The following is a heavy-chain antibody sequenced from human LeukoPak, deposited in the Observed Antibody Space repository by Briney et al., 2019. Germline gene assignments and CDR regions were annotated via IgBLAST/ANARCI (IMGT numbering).Heavy chain of an antibody. CDR1: GDTFTSCY. D-gene: IGHD3-22*01. CDR3: ARGRHYYDSSDYYYEGDAFDI. V-gene: IGHV1-46*01. CDR2: INPSGDST. J-gene: IGHJ3*02. Sequence: ASVKVSCKASGDTFTSCYMHWLRQAPGQGLEWMGIINPSGDSTSSEQKFQGRVTMTRDMSTSTVYIDLSSLRSEDTAVYCCARGRHYYDSSDYYYEGDAFDIWSQGTMVTVSS.